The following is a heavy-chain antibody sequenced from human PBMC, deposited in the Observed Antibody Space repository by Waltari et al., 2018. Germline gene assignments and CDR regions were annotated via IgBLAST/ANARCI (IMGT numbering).Heavy chain of an antibody. V-gene: IGHV3-23*03. CDR3: AKMAGTLDY. D-gene: IGHD6-19*01. CDR1: GFPFSSYA. CDR2: IYSGGST. Sequence: EVQLLESGGGLVQPGGSLRLSCAASGFPFSSYAMSWVRQAPGKGLEWVSVIYSGGSTYYADSVKGRFTISRDNSKNTLYLQMNSLRAEDTAVYYCAKMAGTLDYWGQGTLVTVSS. J-gene: IGHJ4*02.